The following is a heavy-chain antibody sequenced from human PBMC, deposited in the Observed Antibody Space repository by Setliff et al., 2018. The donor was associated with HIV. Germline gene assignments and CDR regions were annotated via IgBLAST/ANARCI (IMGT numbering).Heavy chain of an antibody. D-gene: IGHD5-18*01. CDR3: ASSGYNYGGYYMDV. Sequence: WGSLRLSCAASGFTFSSCWVTWVRQGPGKGLEWVANIKQDGSEKYYVDSVKGRFTISRDNGKNSLYLQMNSLRAEDTAVYYCASSGYNYGGYYMDVWGKGTTVTVSS. V-gene: IGHV3-7*03. CDR2: IKQDGSEK. CDR1: GFTFSSCW. J-gene: IGHJ6*03.